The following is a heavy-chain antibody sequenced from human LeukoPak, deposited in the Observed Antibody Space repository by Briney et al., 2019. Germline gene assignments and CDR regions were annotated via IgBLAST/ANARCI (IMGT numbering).Heavy chain of an antibody. V-gene: IGHV1-2*02. J-gene: IGHJ6*03. D-gene: IGHD1-14*01. CDR2: INPNSGGT. CDR3: ARDLATEAGRTYYYYYYMDV. CDR1: GYSLTAYY. Sequence: ASVKVSCKASGYSLTAYYMHWVRQAPGQGLEWMGWINPNSGGTNYAQKFQGRFTMTRDSSISTAYMELSRLRSDDTAVYYCARDLATEAGRTYYYYYYMDVWGKGTTVTVSS.